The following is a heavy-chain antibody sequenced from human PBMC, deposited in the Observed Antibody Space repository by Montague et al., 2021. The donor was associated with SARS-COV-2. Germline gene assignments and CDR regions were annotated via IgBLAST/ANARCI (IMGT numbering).Heavy chain of an antibody. CDR2: IYGDDDN. D-gene: IGHD3-9*01. J-gene: IGHJ5*02. CDR3: AHFGILRYFDP. V-gene: IGHV2-5*02. Sequence: PALVKPTQTLTLTCTFSEFSLSTSEVGVGWIRQPPGKAPEFLALIYGDDDNRYKPSLKSRLTITKVTSKNQVVLTMTNVDPVDTATYYCAHFGILRYFDPWGQGTLVTVSS. CDR1: EFSLSTSEVG.